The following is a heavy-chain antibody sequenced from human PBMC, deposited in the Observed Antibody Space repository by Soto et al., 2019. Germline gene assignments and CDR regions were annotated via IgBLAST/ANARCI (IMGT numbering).Heavy chain of an antibody. J-gene: IGHJ6*02. CDR3: ARGPYYYDSSGRYGMDV. V-gene: IGHV3-33*01. CDR2: IWYDGSNK. D-gene: IGHD3-22*01. CDR1: GFTFSSYD. Sequence: GGSLRLSCAASGFTFSSYDMHWVRQAPGKGLEWVAVIWYDGSNKYYADSVKGRFTISRDNSKNTLYLQMNSLRAEDTAVYYCARGPYYYDSSGRYGMDVWGQGTTVTVSS.